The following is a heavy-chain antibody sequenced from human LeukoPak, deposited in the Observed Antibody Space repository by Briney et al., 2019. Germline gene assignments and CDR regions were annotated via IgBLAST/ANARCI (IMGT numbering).Heavy chain of an antibody. D-gene: IGHD6-13*01. CDR1: GGSISSYY. CDR2: IYTSGST. V-gene: IGHV4-4*07. J-gene: IGHJ4*02. Sequence: SETLSLTCTVSGGSISSYYWSWIRQPAGKGLEWIGRIYTSGSTNYNPSLKGRVTMSVDTSKNQFSLKLSSVTAADTAVYYCARELYPGIVAAQPLYYFDYWGQGTLVTVSS. CDR3: ARELYPGIVAAQPLYYFDY.